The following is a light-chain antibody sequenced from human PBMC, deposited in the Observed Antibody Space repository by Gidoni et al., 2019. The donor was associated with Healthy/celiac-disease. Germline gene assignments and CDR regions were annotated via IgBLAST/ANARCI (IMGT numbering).Light chain of an antibody. CDR2: DAS. CDR3: QQRSNWPPDFT. CDR1: PSVSSY. J-gene: IGKJ4*01. Sequence: EIVLTQSPAPLSLSPGERATLSCRASPSVSSYLAWYQQKHGQAPRLLIYDASNRATGIPARFSGSGSGTDFTLTISSLEPEDLAVYYCQQRSNWPPDFTFGGGTKVEIK. V-gene: IGKV3-11*01.